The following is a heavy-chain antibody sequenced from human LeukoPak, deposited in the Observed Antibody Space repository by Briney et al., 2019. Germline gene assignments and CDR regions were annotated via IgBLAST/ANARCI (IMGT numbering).Heavy chain of an antibody. CDR3: ARDGYLAVDY. CDR1: GGSISSYY. J-gene: IGHJ4*02. Sequence: SETLSLTCTVSGGSISSYYWSWIRQPPGKGLEWIGYIYYSGNTYYNPSLTSRVTISVDTSKNQFSLKLSSVTAADTAVYYCARDGYLAVDYWGQGTLVTVSS. CDR2: IYYSGNT. V-gene: IGHV4-59*12. D-gene: IGHD2-2*03.